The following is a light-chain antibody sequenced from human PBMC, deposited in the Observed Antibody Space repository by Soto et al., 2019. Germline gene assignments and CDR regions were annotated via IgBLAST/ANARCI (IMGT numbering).Light chain of an antibody. Sequence: QSALTEPPSASGSPGQSVTISCTGTTTAVXPYYLVXWYQCRPGEPPKLIIYVDTKRFAGASNLPHGATSVITASLIISGLQAEDEGDYFCCSYAFSGSPFYVFGSGTKVTVL. V-gene: IGLV2-23*01. J-gene: IGLJ1*01. CDR2: VDT. CDR1: TTAVXPYYL. CDR3: CSYAFSGSPFYV.